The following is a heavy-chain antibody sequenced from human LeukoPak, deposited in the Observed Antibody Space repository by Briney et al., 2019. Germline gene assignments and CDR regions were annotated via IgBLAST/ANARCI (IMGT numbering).Heavy chain of an antibody. V-gene: IGHV3-48*01. CDR2: ISSSSRTI. D-gene: IGHD3-10*01. J-gene: IGHJ4*02. Sequence: GGSLRLSCATAGFIFSSYSMNWVRHAPGKGLEWVSYISSSSRTIYYADSAKGRFTISRDNAKNSLYLQMNSLRAEDTAVYYCARSMVRGANLFDYWGQGTLVTVSS. CDR1: GFIFSSYS. CDR3: ARSMVRGANLFDY.